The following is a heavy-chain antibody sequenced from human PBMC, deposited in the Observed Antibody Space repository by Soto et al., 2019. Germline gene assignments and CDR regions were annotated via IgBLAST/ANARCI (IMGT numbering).Heavy chain of an antibody. J-gene: IGHJ6*02. CDR2: IIPILGIA. V-gene: IGHV1-69*02. CDR1: GGTFSSCT. Sequence: QVQLVQSGAEVKKPGSSVKVSCKASGGTFSSCTISWVRQAPGQGLEWMGRIIPILGIANYAQKFQGRVTITADKSTSTAYMELSSLRSEDTAVYYCASGTATETSYYYGMDVWGQGTTVTVSS. CDR3: ASGTATETSYYYGMDV. D-gene: IGHD1-1*01.